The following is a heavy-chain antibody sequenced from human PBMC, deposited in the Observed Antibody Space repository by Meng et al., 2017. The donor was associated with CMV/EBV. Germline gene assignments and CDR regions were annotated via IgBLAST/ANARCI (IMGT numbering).Heavy chain of an antibody. CDR1: GGTFSTFA. CDR3: ARGGDSWYSDY. Sequence: QVPLLHSAAEVKKPGSSVKVSCKTSGGTFSTFAISWVRQAPGEGLEWMGGIIPVFETANYAERFQDRVTITADDSTTTAYMELSSLRADDTALYFCARGGDSWYSDYWGQGTLVTVSS. V-gene: IGHV1-69*12. CDR2: IIPVFETA. D-gene: IGHD1-26*01. J-gene: IGHJ4*02.